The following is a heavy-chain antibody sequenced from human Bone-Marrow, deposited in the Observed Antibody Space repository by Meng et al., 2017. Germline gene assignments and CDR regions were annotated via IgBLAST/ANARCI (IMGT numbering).Heavy chain of an antibody. V-gene: IGHV4-34*01. J-gene: IGHJ4*02. D-gene: IGHD6-19*01. CDR2: INHSGST. CDR1: GGSFSGYY. Sequence: QGPLQQWGAGLLKPSETLSLTCAVYGGSFSGYYWSWICQPPGKGLEWIGEINHSGSTNYNPSLKSRVTISVDTSKNQFSLKLSSVTAADTAVYYCARGARVAGTDYWGQGTLVTVSS. CDR3: ARGARVAGTDY.